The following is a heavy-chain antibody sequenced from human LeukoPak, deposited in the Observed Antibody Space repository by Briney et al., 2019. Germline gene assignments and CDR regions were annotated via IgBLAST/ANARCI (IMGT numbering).Heavy chain of an antibody. Sequence: ASVKVSCKASGYTFTGYYMHWVQQAPGQGLEWMAWINTYNGNTYYAEKFQGRVTMTTDTSTSTAYMELRSLRSDDTAVYYCARDRGDGGYYDSSGYYSTPNFEYWGQGTLVTVSS. J-gene: IGHJ4*02. CDR1: GYTFTGYY. CDR2: INTYNGNT. V-gene: IGHV1-18*04. CDR3: ARDRGDGGYYDSSGYYSTPNFEY. D-gene: IGHD3-22*01.